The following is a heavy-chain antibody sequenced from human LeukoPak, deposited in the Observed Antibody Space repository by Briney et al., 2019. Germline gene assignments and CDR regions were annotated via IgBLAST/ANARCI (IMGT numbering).Heavy chain of an antibody. CDR3: ARADYDFWNGYFY. V-gene: IGHV4-34*01. CDR2: INHSGST. Sequence: PSETLSLTCAVYGGSFSGYYWSWIRQPPGKGLEWIGEINHSGSTNYNPSLKSRVTISVDTSKNQSSLTLSSVTAADTAVYYCARADYDFWNGYFYWGQGTLVTVSS. J-gene: IGHJ4*02. CDR1: GGSFSGYY. D-gene: IGHD3-3*01.